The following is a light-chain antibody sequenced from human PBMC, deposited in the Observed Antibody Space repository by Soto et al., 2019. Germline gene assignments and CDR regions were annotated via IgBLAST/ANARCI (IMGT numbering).Light chain of an antibody. CDR1: QSVSSY. CDR3: HQRSNWPLT. CDR2: DVS. J-gene: IGKJ4*01. V-gene: IGKV3-11*01. Sequence: EVVLTQSPDTLSLSPGGSATLSCRASQSVSSYLAWYQQRPGQALRLLIYDVSKRATGIPARFSGSVSRTDFTLTITSLEPEDFAIYFCHQRSNWPLTFGGGTKLEIK.